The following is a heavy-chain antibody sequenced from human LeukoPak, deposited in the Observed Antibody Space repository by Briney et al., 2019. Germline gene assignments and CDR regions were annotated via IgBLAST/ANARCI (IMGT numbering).Heavy chain of an antibody. CDR3: AKHVYDSSGYYYVFGY. J-gene: IGHJ4*02. CDR2: LTASGGST. Sequence: PGGSLRLSCLASGXTFDSYARSWVRQVPGKGLEWVSFLTASGGSTDYADSAKGRFTISRDNSKNTLYLQMNGLRAEDTAVYHCAKHVYDSSGYYYVFGYWGQGTPVTVSS. V-gene: IGHV3-23*01. CDR1: GXTFDSYA. D-gene: IGHD3-22*01.